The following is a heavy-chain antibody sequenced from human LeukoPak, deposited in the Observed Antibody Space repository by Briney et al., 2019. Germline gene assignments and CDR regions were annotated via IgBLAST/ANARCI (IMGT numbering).Heavy chain of an antibody. CDR2: ISAYNGNT. V-gene: IGHV1-18*01. Sequence: ASVKVSCKASGYTFTSYGISWVRQAPRQGLEWMGWISAYNGNTNYAQKLQGRVTMTTDTSTSTAYMELRSLRSDDTAVYYCARREWELLEFGYWGQGTLVTVSS. CDR1: GYTFTSYG. J-gene: IGHJ4*02. D-gene: IGHD1-26*01. CDR3: ARREWELLEFGY.